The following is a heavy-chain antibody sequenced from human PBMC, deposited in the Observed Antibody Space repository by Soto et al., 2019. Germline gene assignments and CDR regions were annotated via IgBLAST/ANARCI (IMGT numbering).Heavy chain of an antibody. D-gene: IGHD4-4*01. Sequence: SETLSLTCTVSGGSISSYYWSWIRQPPGKGLEWIGYIYYSGSTNYNPSLKSRVTISVDTSKNQFSLKLSSVTAADTAVYYCARVRNLYSNYYFDYWGQGTLVTVSS. CDR1: GGSISSYY. V-gene: IGHV4-59*01. J-gene: IGHJ4*02. CDR2: IYYSGST. CDR3: ARVRNLYSNYYFDY.